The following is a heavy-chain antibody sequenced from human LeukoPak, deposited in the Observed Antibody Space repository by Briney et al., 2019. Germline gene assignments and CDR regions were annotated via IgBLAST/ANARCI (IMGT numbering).Heavy chain of an antibody. J-gene: IGHJ6*03. D-gene: IGHD5-12*01. CDR2: INPNSGGT. Sequence: ASVKVSCKASGYTFTSYGISWVRQAPGQGLEWMGWINPNSGGTKYAQKFQGRLTMTRDTSISTAYMGLSRLRSDDTAVYSCARGSGYDPSGVYYMDVWGKGTTVTVSS. CDR3: ARGSGYDPSGVYYMDV. CDR1: GYTFTSYG. V-gene: IGHV1-2*02.